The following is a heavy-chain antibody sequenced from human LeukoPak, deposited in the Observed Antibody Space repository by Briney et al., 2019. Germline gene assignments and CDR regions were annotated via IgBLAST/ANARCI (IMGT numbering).Heavy chain of an antibody. J-gene: IGHJ6*03. D-gene: IGHD7-27*01. CDR2: ISSSSSTI. CDR3: AKALGSNYYYYMDV. V-gene: IGHV3-48*01. CDR1: GFTFSSYS. Sequence: GGSLRLSCAASGFTFSSYSMNWVRQAPGKGLEWVSYISSSSSTIYYADSVKGRFTISRDNSKNTLYLQMNSLRAEDTAVYYCAKALGSNYYYYMDVWGKGTTVTVSS.